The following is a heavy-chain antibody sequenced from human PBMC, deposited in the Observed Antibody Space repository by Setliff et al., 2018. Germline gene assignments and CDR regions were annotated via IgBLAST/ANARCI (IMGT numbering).Heavy chain of an antibody. D-gene: IGHD2-2*01. V-gene: IGHV1-18*01. Sequence: GASVKVSCKASGYTFSDYGITWVRQAPGQGLEWMGWISAYTGNAYYAHKLQDRVTMTTDTSTGTAYMELRSLTSDDTVVYYCSRLVRYCTTTSCQRLSGDEYWGQGTVVTVSS. J-gene: IGHJ4*02. CDR2: ISAYTGNA. CDR1: GYTFSDYG. CDR3: SRLVRYCTTTSCQRLSGDEY.